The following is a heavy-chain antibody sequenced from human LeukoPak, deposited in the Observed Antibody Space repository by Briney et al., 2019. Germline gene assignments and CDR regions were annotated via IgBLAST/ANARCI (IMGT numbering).Heavy chain of an antibody. J-gene: IGHJ5*02. CDR2: ISGDGGST. Sequence: PGGSLRLSCAASGFTFDDYAMHWVRQAPGKGLEWVSLISGDGGSTYYADSVKGRFTISRDNSKNSLYLQMNSLRTEDTALYYCAKVVKVGAKVMGVHNWFDPWGQGTLVTVSS. V-gene: IGHV3-43*02. CDR1: GFTFDDYA. D-gene: IGHD1-26*01. CDR3: AKVVKVGAKVMGVHNWFDP.